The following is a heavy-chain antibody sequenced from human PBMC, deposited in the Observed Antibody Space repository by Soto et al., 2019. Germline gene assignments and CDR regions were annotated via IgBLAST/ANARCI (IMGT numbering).Heavy chain of an antibody. J-gene: IGHJ5*01. CDR2: ISSTSTYI. CDR1: GFTFSNYS. Sequence: EVQLVESGGGRVKPGGSLRVSCAASGFTFSNYSMNWVRQAPGKGLEWVSSISSTSTYIYYADSVKGRLTITRDNAKKQLYLQMNSLRAEDTAVYYCARGLSSGWFDYWGKGTLVTVSA. D-gene: IGHD6-19*01. V-gene: IGHV3-21*01. CDR3: ARGLSSGWFDY.